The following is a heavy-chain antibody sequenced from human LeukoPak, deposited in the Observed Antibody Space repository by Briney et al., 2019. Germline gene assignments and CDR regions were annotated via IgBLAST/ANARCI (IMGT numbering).Heavy chain of an antibody. Sequence: QTGGSLRLSCAASGFTFSSYGMHWVRQAPGKGLEWVAVIWYDGSNKYYADSVKGRFTISRDNSKNTLYLQMNSLRAEDTAVYYCAKDGSPFDWLLKRYFDYWGQGTLVTVSS. J-gene: IGHJ4*02. CDR3: AKDGSPFDWLLKRYFDY. V-gene: IGHV3-30*02. CDR1: GFTFSSYG. CDR2: IWYDGSNK. D-gene: IGHD3-9*01.